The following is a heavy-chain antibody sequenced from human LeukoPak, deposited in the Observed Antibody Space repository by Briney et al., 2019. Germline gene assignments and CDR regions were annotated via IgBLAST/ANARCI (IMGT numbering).Heavy chain of an antibody. J-gene: IGHJ2*01. D-gene: IGHD4-17*01. V-gene: IGHV3-21*01. Sequence: GGSLRLSYAASGFTFSSYSMNWVRQAPGKGLEWVSSISSSSSYIYYADSVKGRFTISRDNAKNSLYLQMNSLRAEDTAVYYCARGQGTTVPAYWYFDLWGRGTLVTVSS. CDR1: GFTFSSYS. CDR2: ISSSSSYI. CDR3: ARGQGTTVPAYWYFDL.